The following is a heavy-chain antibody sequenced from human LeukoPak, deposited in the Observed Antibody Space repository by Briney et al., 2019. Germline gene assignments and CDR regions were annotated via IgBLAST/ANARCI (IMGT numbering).Heavy chain of an antibody. D-gene: IGHD2-2*01. CDR1: GGSFSGYY. CDR3: ASLWPYQLSAFDI. J-gene: IGHJ3*02. V-gene: IGHV4-34*01. Sequence: SETLSLTCAVYGGSFSGYYWSWIRQPPGKGLEWIGEINHSGRTNYNPSLKSRVTISVDTSKNQFSLKLSSVTAADTAVYYCASLWPYQLSAFDIWGQGTMVTVSS. CDR2: INHSGRT.